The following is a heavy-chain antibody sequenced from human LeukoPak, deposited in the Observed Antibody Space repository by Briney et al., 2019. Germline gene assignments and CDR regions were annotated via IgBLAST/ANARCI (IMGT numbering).Heavy chain of an antibody. J-gene: IGHJ4*02. CDR2: ISSSGSSI. D-gene: IGHD3-9*01. CDR1: GFTFRSYE. V-gene: IGHV3-48*03. CDR3: ARAPILSGYFLDY. Sequence: GGSLRLSCSVSGFTFRSYEMNWVRQAPGTGLEWVSYISSSGSSIEYVDSVKGRFTISRDNAKNSLYLQMNSLRAEDTAVYYCARAPILSGYFLDYWGQGILVTVSS.